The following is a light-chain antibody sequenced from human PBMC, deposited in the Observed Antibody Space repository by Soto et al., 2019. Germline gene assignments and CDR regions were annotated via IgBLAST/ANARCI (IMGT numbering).Light chain of an antibody. Sequence: DIQMTQSQSSVSASVGDRVTITSRASQSISSYLNWYQQKPGKAPKLLIYAASSLQSGVPSRFSGSGSGTDFTLTISSLQPEDFATYYCQQSYSTPLTFGGGTKVDI. J-gene: IGKJ4*01. CDR2: AAS. CDR3: QQSYSTPLT. V-gene: IGKV1-39*01. CDR1: QSISSY.